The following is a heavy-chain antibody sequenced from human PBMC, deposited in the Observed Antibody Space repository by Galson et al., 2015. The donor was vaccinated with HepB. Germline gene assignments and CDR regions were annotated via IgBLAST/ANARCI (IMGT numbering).Heavy chain of an antibody. CDR1: GDSVSSHSAV. Sequence: CAISGDSVSSHSAVWNWIRQSPSRGLEWLGRTYYRFKWYTEYAVSVKSRITINPGTSNNQVSLQLSFVTPEDTAVYFCARAGSRRPPHYYYGLDVWGRGTTVTVS. J-gene: IGHJ6*02. CDR3: ARAGSRRPPHYYYGLDV. CDR2: TYYRFKWYT. V-gene: IGHV6-1*01. D-gene: IGHD3-10*01.